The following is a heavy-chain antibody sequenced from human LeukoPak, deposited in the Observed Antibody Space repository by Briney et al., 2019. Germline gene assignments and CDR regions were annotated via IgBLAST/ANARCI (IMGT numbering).Heavy chain of an antibody. Sequence: LGASVKVSCKASGGTFSSYAISWVRQAPGQGLEWMGRIIPIFGIANYAQKFQGRVTITADKSTSTAYMELSSLRSEDTAVYCCSREGSSSRRFDYWGQGTLVTVSS. V-gene: IGHV1-69*04. CDR2: IIPIFGIA. J-gene: IGHJ4*02. CDR3: SREGSSSRRFDY. CDR1: GGTFSSYA. D-gene: IGHD6-13*01.